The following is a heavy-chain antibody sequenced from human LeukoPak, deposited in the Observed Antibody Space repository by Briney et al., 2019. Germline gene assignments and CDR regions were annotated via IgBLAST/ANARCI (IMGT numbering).Heavy chain of an antibody. CDR2: IWSDGSNK. D-gene: IGHD5-18*01. Sequence: PGGSLRLSCAASGFTFSRYGMHWVRQAPGKGLEWVAIIWSDGSNKYYADAVKDRFTISRDNSKNTMYLQMNSLRGEDTAVYYCARDGYSFSSLDYWGQGTMVTVSS. J-gene: IGHJ4*02. CDR1: GFTFSRYG. CDR3: ARDGYSFSSLDY. V-gene: IGHV3-33*01.